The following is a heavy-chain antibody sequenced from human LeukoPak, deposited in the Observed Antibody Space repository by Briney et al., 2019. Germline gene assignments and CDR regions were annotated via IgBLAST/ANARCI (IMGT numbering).Heavy chain of an antibody. Sequence: PSETLSLTCTVSGGSISSYYWSWIRQPPGKGLEWIGYIYYSGSTNYNPSLKSRVTISVDASENQPSLKLSSVTAADTALYYCVRAHTSSWYMDYWGQGTLVTVSS. J-gene: IGHJ4*02. CDR3: VRAHTSSWYMDY. D-gene: IGHD6-13*01. V-gene: IGHV4-59*01. CDR2: IYYSGST. CDR1: GGSISSYY.